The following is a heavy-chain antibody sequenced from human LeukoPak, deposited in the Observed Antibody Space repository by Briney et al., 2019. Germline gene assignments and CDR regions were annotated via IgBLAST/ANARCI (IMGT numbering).Heavy chain of an antibody. J-gene: IGHJ4*02. CDR3: ARAVLLWFGEDY. D-gene: IGHD3-10*01. V-gene: IGHV1-2*02. CDR2: INPNSGGT. Sequence: ASVKVSCKASGYTFTGYYMHWVRQAPGQGLEWMGWINPNSGGTNYAQKFQGRVTMTRDTSISTAYMELSRLRSADTAVYYCARAVLLWFGEDYWGQGTLVTVSS. CDR1: GYTFTGYY.